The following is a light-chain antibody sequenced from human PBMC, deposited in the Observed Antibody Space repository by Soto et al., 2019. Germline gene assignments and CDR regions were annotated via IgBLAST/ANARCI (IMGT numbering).Light chain of an antibody. CDR2: AAS. V-gene: IGKV1-6*01. Sequence: AIQMTQSPSSLSASVGDRVTITCRASQDIRSYLGWYQQEPGKAPKLLIYAASSLQSGVPSRFSGSGSGTDFTLTINSLQPEDFATYYCLQDYNYPLTLGGGTKVVIK. CDR1: QDIRSY. CDR3: LQDYNYPLT. J-gene: IGKJ4*01.